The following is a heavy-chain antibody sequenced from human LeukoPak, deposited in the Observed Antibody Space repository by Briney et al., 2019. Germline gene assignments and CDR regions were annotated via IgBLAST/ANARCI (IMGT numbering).Heavy chain of an antibody. CDR3: ARDGGLRQYGY. D-gene: IGHD4-17*01. CDR2: ISSSNI. J-gene: IGHJ4*02. V-gene: IGHV3-21*01. Sequence: GGSLRLSCAASGFTFSSYAMSWVRQAPGKGLEWVSSISSSNIYYADSVKGRFTISRDNAKNSLYLQMNSLRAEDTAVYYCARDGGLRQYGYWGQGTLVTVSS. CDR1: GFTFSSYA.